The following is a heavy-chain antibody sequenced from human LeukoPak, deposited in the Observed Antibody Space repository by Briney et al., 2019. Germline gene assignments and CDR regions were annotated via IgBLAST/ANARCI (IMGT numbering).Heavy chain of an antibody. J-gene: IGHJ6*02. CDR3: ARGTSVGGMDV. V-gene: IGHV4-31*03. CDR2: IYDSGSA. CDR1: GGSISSGGYY. D-gene: IGHD2-15*01. Sequence: SQTLSLTCIVSGGSISSGGYYWGWIRQHPGKGLDWIGYIYDSGSAYYSPSLKSRVTLSVDTSKNQFSLRLSSGTAADTAVYYCARGTSVGGMDVWGQGTTVTVS.